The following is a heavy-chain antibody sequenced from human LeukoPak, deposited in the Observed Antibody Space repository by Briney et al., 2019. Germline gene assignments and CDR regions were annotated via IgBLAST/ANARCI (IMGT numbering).Heavy chain of an antibody. J-gene: IGHJ4*02. Sequence: KPSDTLSLTCVISRYSINSGYYWGWIRQPPGKGLEWIGSIYHSGSTYYNPSLKSRVTISVDTSKNQFSLKLSSVTAADTAVYYCARHRPGPYDYWGQGTLATVSS. CDR2: IYHSGST. CDR3: ARHRPGPYDY. V-gene: IGHV4-38-2*01. CDR1: RYSINSGYY.